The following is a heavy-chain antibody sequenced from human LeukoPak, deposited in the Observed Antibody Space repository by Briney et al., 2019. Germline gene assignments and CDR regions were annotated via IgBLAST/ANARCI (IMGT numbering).Heavy chain of an antibody. V-gene: IGHV4-59*01. Sequence: PSETLSLTCTVSGGSISSYYWSWIRQPPGKGLEWIGYIYYSGSTNYNPSLKSRVTISVDTSKNQFSLKLSSVTAADTAVYYCARVHRRQMATDYWGQGTLVTVSS. CDR2: IYYSGST. CDR3: ARVHRRQMATDY. CDR1: GGSISSYY. D-gene: IGHD5-24*01. J-gene: IGHJ4*02.